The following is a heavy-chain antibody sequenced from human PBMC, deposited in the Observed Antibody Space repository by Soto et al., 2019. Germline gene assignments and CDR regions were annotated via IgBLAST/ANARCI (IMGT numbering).Heavy chain of an antibody. CDR3: AREAIIVIAAPEYYFDY. D-gene: IGHD3-16*02. Sequence: EVPLVESGGDLVQRGGSLRLSCAASGFDVSNTDMSWVRQAPGKGLEWVSVIYSGGYTNYADSVKGRFIVARDSPKNTLYLQMVSLRAEDTAVYYCAREAIIVIAAPEYYFDYWGQGTLVTVSS. CDR1: GFDVSNTD. V-gene: IGHV3-66*01. CDR2: IYSGGYT. J-gene: IGHJ4*02.